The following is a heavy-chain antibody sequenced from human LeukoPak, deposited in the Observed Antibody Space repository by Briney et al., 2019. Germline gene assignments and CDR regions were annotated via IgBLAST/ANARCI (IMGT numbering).Heavy chain of an antibody. J-gene: IGHJ4*02. CDR1: GGTFSSYA. CDR3: AGRGAAEGLPFDY. Sequence: GASVKVSCKASGGTFSSYAISWVRQAPGQGLEWMGGIIPIFGTANYAQKFQGRVTITTDESTSTAYMELSSLRSEDTAVYYCAGRGAAEGLPFDYWGQGTLVTVSS. CDR2: IIPIFGTA. D-gene: IGHD3-10*01. V-gene: IGHV1-69*05.